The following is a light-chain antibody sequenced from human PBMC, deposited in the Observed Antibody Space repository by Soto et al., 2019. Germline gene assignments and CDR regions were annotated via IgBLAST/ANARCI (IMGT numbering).Light chain of an antibody. J-gene: IGKJ3*01. Sequence: DRVTISCRASETIATYVNWYQQTPGRVTEILIYGSFRWPRGVASRFTGSGCRINFTLTIRKVQPEDLAYYCCQHFNTSPLTFGQGTKV. CDR2: GSF. V-gene: IGKV1-39*01. CDR3: QHFNTSPLT. CDR1: ETIATY.